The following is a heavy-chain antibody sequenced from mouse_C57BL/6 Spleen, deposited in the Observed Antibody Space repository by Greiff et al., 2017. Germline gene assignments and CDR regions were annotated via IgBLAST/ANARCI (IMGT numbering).Heavy chain of an antibody. V-gene: IGHV5-9-1*02. J-gene: IGHJ1*03. CDR1: GFTFSSYA. D-gene: IGHD1-1*01. CDR2: ISSGGDYI. Sequence: EVQVVESGEGLVKPGGSLKLSCAASGFTFSSYAMSWVRQTPEKRLEWVAYISSGGDYIYYADTVKGRFTISRDNARNTLYLQMSSLKSEDTAMYYCTRVPSSHWYFDVWGTGTTVTVSS. CDR3: TRVPSSHWYFDV.